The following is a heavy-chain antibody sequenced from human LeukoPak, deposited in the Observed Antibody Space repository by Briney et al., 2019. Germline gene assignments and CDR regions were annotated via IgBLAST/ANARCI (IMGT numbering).Heavy chain of an antibody. Sequence: SGGSLRLSCAASEFTVSSSYMSWVRQAPGKGLEWVSVIYSGGSTYYADSVKGRFTISRDNSKNTLYLQMNSLRAEDTAVYYCARDTPTTGTRYFDYWAREPWSPSPQ. CDR3: ARDTPTTGTRYFDY. V-gene: IGHV3-66*01. CDR2: IYSGGST. D-gene: IGHD1-1*01. J-gene: IGHJ4*02. CDR1: EFTVSSSY.